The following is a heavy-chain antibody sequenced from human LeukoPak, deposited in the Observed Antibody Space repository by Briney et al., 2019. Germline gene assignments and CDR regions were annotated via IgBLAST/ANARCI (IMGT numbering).Heavy chain of an antibody. CDR1: GITLYNYG. Sequence: GALKPSCSAFGITLYNYGMRLVRPASGKGLEVVFAFCGSCCSTYYADSVKGRFSISRDNSENTLYLQMNSLRAEDTAVYYCAKEVRDYNILTGYSSSKRLDPWGQGTVVTVSS. CDR3: AKEVRDYNILTGYSSSKRLDP. D-gene: IGHD3-9*01. V-gene: IGHV3-23*01. CDR2: FCGSCCST. J-gene: IGHJ5*02.